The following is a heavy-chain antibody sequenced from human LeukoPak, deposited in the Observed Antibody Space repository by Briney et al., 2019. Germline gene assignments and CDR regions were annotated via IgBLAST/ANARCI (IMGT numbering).Heavy chain of an antibody. V-gene: IGHV1-24*01. Sequence: ASVKVSCKVSGYTLTELSMHWVRQAPGKGLEWMGGFDPEDGETIYAQKFQGRVTMTEDTSTDTAYTELSSLRSEDTAVYYRATEVYCSSTSCQNWFDPWGQGTLVTVSS. CDR1: GYTLTELS. D-gene: IGHD2-2*01. CDR3: ATEVYCSSTSCQNWFDP. CDR2: FDPEDGET. J-gene: IGHJ5*02.